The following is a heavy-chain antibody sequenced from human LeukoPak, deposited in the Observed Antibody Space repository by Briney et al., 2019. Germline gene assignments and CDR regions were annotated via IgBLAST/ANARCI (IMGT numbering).Heavy chain of an antibody. CDR1: GGSITSNTNY. J-gene: IGHJ3*02. V-gene: IGHV4-39*07. D-gene: IGHD6-19*01. Sequence: PSETLSLTCTVSGGSITSNTNYWGWIRQPPGKGLEWIGNIYYSGRTYYNPSLKSRVTISLDTSKNQFSLNLSSVTAADTAAYNCARDRGSGWWLDRDAFDIWGQGTMVTVSS. CDR2: IYYSGRT. CDR3: ARDRGSGWWLDRDAFDI.